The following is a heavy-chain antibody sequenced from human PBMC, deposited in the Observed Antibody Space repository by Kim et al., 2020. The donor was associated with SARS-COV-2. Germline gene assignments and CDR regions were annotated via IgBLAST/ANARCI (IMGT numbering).Heavy chain of an antibody. V-gene: IGHV5-51*01. CDR3: ARLAKYCSGGSCYPTPWNWFDP. CDR2: IYPGDSDT. Sequence: GESLKISCKGSGYSFTSYWIGWVRQMPGKGLEWMGIIYPGDSDTRYSPSFQGQVTISADKSISTAYLQWSSLKASDTAIYFCARLAKYCSGGSCYPTPWNWFDPWGQGTLVTVSS. J-gene: IGHJ5*02. CDR1: GYSFTSYW. D-gene: IGHD2-15*01.